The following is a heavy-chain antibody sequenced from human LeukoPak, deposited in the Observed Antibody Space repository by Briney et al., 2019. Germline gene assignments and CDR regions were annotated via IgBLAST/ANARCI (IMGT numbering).Heavy chain of an antibody. CDR3: AKDRDSSWLLIH. Sequence: GGSLRLSCAASGYTFSSYAMSWVRQAPGKGLEWVSAISGSGGSTYYADSVKGRFTISRDNSKNTLYLQMNSLRAEDTAVYYCAKDRDSSWLLIHWGQGTLVTVSS. D-gene: IGHD6-13*01. V-gene: IGHV3-23*01. J-gene: IGHJ4*02. CDR1: GYTFSSYA. CDR2: ISGSGGST.